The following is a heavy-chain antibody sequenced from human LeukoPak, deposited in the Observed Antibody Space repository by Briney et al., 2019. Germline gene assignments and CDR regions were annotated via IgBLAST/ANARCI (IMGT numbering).Heavy chain of an antibody. CDR3: ARSIQFGIWFDP. J-gene: IGHJ5*02. Sequence: GGSLRLSCAASGFTFSIFSMQWVRQVPGKGLEWVAYMTSSSTIYYADSVKGRFTISRDNAKNSLYLQMNSLRDDDTAVYYCARSIQFGIWFDPWGQGTLVTVSS. CDR2: MTSSSTI. CDR1: GFTFSIFS. V-gene: IGHV3-48*02. D-gene: IGHD5-24*01.